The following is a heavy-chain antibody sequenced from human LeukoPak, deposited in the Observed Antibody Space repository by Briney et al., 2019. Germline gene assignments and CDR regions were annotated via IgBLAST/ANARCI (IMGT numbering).Heavy chain of an antibody. D-gene: IGHD6-19*01. J-gene: IGHJ4*02. V-gene: IGHV4-4*07. CDR2: IYTSGST. Sequence: SETLSLTCTVSGGSISSYYYNWIRQPAGKGLEWIGRIYTSGSTNYNPSLKSRASMSVDTSKNQFSLQLSSVTAADTAVYYCARDGTGYTSGWYPFDYWGQGTLVTVSS. CDR3: ARDGTGYTSGWYPFDY. CDR1: GGSISSYY.